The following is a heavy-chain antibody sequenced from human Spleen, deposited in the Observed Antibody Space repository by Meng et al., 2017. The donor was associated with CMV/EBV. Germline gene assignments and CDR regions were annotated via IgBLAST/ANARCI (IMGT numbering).Heavy chain of an antibody. CDR3: AKRIRFLEWLWPYYGMDV. J-gene: IGHJ6*02. Sequence: GGSLRLSCAASGFTFSNYNMGWVRQAPGKGLEWVSSISSSSSYIYYADSVKGRFTISRDNSKNTLYLQMNSLRAEDTAVYYCAKRIRFLEWLWPYYGMDVWGQGTTVTVSS. CDR2: ISSSSSYI. V-gene: IGHV3-21*04. CDR1: GFTFSNYN. D-gene: IGHD3-3*01.